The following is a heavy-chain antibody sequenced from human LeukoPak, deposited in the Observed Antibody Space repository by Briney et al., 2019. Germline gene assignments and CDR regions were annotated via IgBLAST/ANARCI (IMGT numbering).Heavy chain of an antibody. CDR3: ARARYDSSGYPWVGAFDI. CDR1: GYTFTSYA. V-gene: IGHV1-3*03. D-gene: IGHD3-22*01. J-gene: IGHJ3*02. CDR2: INAGNGNT. Sequence: ASVKVSCKASGYTFTSYAMHWVRQAPGQRLEWMGWINAGNGNTKYSQEFQGRVTITRDTSASTAYMELSSLRSEDMAVYYCARARYDSSGYPWVGAFDIWGQGTMVTVSS.